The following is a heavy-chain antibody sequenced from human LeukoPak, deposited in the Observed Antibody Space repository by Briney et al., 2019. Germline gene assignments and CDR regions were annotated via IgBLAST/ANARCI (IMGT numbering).Heavy chain of an antibody. Sequence: GASVKVSCKASGGTFSSYAISWVRQAPGQGLEWMGGIIPIFGTANYAQKFQGRVTITADKSTSTAYMELSSLRSEDTAVYYCARRGSCSSTSCYHYWFDPWGQGTLVTVSS. D-gene: IGHD2-2*01. J-gene: IGHJ5*02. V-gene: IGHV1-69*06. CDR2: IIPIFGTA. CDR1: GGTFSSYA. CDR3: ARRGSCSSTSCYHYWFDP.